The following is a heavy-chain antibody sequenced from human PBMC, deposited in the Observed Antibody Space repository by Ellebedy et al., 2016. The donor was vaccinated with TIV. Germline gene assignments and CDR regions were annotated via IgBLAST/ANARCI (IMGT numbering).Heavy chain of an antibody. CDR2: TYYRSKWNN. CDR1: GDSVSTDIG. V-gene: IGHV6-1*01. CDR3: ARGWFGSGMGV. Sequence: SQTLSLTCVISGDSVSTDIGWNWIRQSPSRGLEWLGRTYYRSKWNNDYAVSLKSRITLNPDTSKNLFSLQLNSVTPEDTAVYYCARGWFGSGMGVWGQGTTVTVSS. J-gene: IGHJ6*02. D-gene: IGHD3-10*01.